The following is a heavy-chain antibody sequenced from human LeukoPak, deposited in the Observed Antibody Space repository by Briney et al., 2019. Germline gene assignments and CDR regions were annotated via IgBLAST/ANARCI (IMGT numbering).Heavy chain of an antibody. V-gene: IGHV1-69*06. CDR2: IIPIFGTA. CDR3: ARDNSVEDTAWWFDP. D-gene: IGHD4-23*01. J-gene: IGHJ5*02. Sequence: SVKVSCKASGGTFSSYAISWVRQAPGQGLEWMGGIIPIFGTANYAQKFQGRVTITADKSTSTAYMELSSLRSKDTAVYYCARDNSVEDTAWWFDPWGQGTLVTVSS. CDR1: GGTFSSYA.